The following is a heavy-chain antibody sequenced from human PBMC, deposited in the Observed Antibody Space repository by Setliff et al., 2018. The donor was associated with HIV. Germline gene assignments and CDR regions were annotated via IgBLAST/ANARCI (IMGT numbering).Heavy chain of an antibody. V-gene: IGHV4-59*11. D-gene: IGHD1-26*01. Sequence: SETLSLTCTVSGASISSHYWSWIRQPPGKGLEWIGTVHYSGSTTYNPSLNSRGTISLDTSKNQFSLKLSSVTAADTAVFYCARGGSGAYYERNFDYWGQGTLVTVSS. CDR1: GASISSHY. CDR2: VHYSGST. J-gene: IGHJ4*02. CDR3: ARGGSGAYYERNFDY.